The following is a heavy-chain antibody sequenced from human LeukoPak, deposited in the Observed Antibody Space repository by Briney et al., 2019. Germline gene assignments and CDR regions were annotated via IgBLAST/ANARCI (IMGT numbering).Heavy chain of an antibody. J-gene: IGHJ4*02. CDR1: GFTFNHYA. Sequence: GGSLRLSCAASGFTFNHYAMHWVRQAPGKGLEWVSAISGSGGSTYYADSVKGRFTISRDNSKNTLYLQMNSLRAEDTAVYYCAKGRVYDSSGYHTWGQGTLVTVSS. CDR3: AKGRVYDSSGYHT. D-gene: IGHD3-22*01. V-gene: IGHV3-23*01. CDR2: ISGSGGST.